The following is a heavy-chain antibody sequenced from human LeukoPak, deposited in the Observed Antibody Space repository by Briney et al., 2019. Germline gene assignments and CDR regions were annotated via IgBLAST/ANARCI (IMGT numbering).Heavy chain of an antibody. Sequence: PSETLSLTCTVSGGSIRSYYWSWIRQPAGKGLEWIGRIYTSGSTNYNPSLKSRVTMSVDTSKNQFSLKLSSVTAADTAVYYCARDTYITMVRGVDNAFDIWGQGTMVTVSS. CDR3: ARDTYITMVRGVDNAFDI. D-gene: IGHD3-10*01. CDR2: IYTSGST. J-gene: IGHJ3*02. CDR1: GGSIRSYY. V-gene: IGHV4-4*07.